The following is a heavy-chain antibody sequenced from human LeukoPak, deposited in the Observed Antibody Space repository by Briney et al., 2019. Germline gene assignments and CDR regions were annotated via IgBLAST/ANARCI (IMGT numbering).Heavy chain of an antibody. V-gene: IGHV4-59*11. Sequence: SSETLSLTCTVSGGSLISHYWSWIRQTPGKGLEWIGYIYDFGSTDYNPSLKSRITMSVDTSKNQFSLKLNSVTAADTAIYYCAGAVGALLTWAFWGQGTLVTVSS. D-gene: IGHD1-26*01. CDR3: AGAVGALLTWAF. J-gene: IGHJ4*02. CDR1: GGSLISHY. CDR2: IYDFGST.